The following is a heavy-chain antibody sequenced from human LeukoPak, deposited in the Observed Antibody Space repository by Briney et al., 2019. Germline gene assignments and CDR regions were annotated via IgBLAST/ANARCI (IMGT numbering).Heavy chain of an antibody. V-gene: IGHV3-23*01. J-gene: IGHJ6*02. Sequence: PGGSLRLSCTGSGLTFSSYAMSWVRQAPGKGLEWVSSISGSGGSTYYADSVKGRFTISRDNSKNTLYLQMNSLRAEDTVVYYCARGDLPPYCYGMDVWGQGTTVTVSS. D-gene: IGHD2-15*01. CDR2: ISGSGGST. CDR3: ARGDLPPYCYGMDV. CDR1: GLTFSSYA.